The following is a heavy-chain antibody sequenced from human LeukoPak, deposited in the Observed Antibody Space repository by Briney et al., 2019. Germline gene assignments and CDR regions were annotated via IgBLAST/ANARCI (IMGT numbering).Heavy chain of an antibody. V-gene: IGHV4-39*07. CDR2: IYYSGIT. D-gene: IGHD2-2*01. J-gene: IGHJ3*02. CDR3: AKSGPAAGRPDAFDI. CDR1: GGSVTTSSFY. Sequence: SETLSLTCTLSGGSVTTSSFYWAWIRQPPGKGLECIGTIYYSGITYYHSSLKSRVTISVDTSKNQFSLKLNSVTAADTAVYFCAKSGPAAGRPDAFDIWGQGTMVAVSS.